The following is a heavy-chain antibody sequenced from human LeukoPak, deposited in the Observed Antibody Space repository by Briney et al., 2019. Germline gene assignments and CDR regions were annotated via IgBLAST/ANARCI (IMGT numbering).Heavy chain of an antibody. CDR1: GFTFNKYA. D-gene: IGHD1-1*01. Sequence: GGSLRLSCAASGFTFNKYAMTWVRQAPGKGLVWVAVISASGDNTDYADSVKGRFTISRDNSKDTLSLQMNSLRVEDTAVYYCAKVVGTGTTPTDYWGQGTLVTVSS. J-gene: IGHJ4*02. CDR2: ISASGDNT. CDR3: AKVVGTGTTPTDY. V-gene: IGHV3-23*01.